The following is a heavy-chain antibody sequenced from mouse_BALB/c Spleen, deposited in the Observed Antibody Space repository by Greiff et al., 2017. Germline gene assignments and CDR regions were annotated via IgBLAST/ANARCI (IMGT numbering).Heavy chain of an antibody. CDR1: GYSITSGYY. J-gene: IGHJ3*01. D-gene: IGHD2-4*01. CDR3: ARDGDYDVGAY. CDR2: ISYDGSN. V-gene: IGHV3-6*02. Sequence: EVKLEESGPGLVKPSQSLSLTCSVTGYSITSGYYWNWIRQFPGNKLEWMGYISYDGSNNYNPSLKNRISITRDTSKNQFFLKLNSVTTEDTATYYCARDGDYDVGAYWGQGTLVTVSA.